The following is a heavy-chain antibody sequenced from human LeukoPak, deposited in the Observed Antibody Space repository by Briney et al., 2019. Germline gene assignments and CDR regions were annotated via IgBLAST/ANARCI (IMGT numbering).Heavy chain of an antibody. J-gene: IGHJ4*02. CDR2: VSYDGGAK. Sequence: GGSLRLSCAASGFTFNTYALHWGRQAPGKGLEWVAVVSYDGGAKYYADSVKGRFTISRDNSKNTVDLQMYSLRAEDSAVYYCARSLGSGWIHLVEYWGQGTLVTVS. CDR1: GFTFNTYA. CDR3: ARSLGSGWIHLVEY. V-gene: IGHV3-30*03. D-gene: IGHD6-19*01.